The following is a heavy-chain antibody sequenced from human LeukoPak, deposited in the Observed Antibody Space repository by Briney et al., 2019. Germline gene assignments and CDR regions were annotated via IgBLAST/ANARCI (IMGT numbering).Heavy chain of an antibody. D-gene: IGHD4-17*01. Sequence: GGSLRLPCAASGFTFSSYAMSWVRQAPGKGLEWVSAISGSGGSTYYADSVKGRFTISRDNSKNTLYLQMNSLRAEDTAVYYCAKAQNPKTTVTTFTPFGYWGQGTLVTVSS. V-gene: IGHV3-23*01. CDR2: ISGSGGST. J-gene: IGHJ4*02. CDR1: GFTFSSYA. CDR3: AKAQNPKTTVTTFTPFGY.